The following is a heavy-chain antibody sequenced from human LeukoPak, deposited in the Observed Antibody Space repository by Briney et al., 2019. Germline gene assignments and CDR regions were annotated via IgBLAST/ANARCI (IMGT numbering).Heavy chain of an antibody. V-gene: IGHV3-21*01. CDR1: GFTFSSYS. CDR3: ARMYCGGGKCYLSYFVY. D-gene: IGHD2-21*01. Sequence: GGSLRLSCAASGFTFSSYSMNWVRQAPGKGLEWVSSISSSSSYIYYADSVKGRFTISRDNAKDSLDLQLNSLRGEDTAVYYCARMYCGGGKCYLSYFVYWGQGTVVTVSS. J-gene: IGHJ4*02. CDR2: ISSSSSYI.